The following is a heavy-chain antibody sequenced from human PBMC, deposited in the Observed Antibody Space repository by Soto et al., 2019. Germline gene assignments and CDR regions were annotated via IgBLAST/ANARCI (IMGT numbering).Heavy chain of an antibody. CDR3: ARRWGSSSNVDY. Sequence: QLQLQESGPGLVKPSETLSLTCTVSGGSISSSSHFWVWIRQPPGKGLEWIGNIYYSGSTFYNPYLKSRVTRSVDTSKNHFSLRLSSVTAADTAVYYCARRWGSSSNVDYWGQGTLVTVSS. CDR2: IYYSGST. CDR1: GGSISSSSHF. D-gene: IGHD6-6*01. V-gene: IGHV4-39*02. J-gene: IGHJ4*02.